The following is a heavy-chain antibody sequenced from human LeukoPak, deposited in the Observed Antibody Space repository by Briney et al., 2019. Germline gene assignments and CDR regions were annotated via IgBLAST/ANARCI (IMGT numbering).Heavy chain of an antibody. CDR2: IYYSGST. V-gene: IGHV4-39*01. J-gene: IGHJ1*01. CDR3: ASGDYDILSGYYR. Sequence: PSETLSLTCTVSGGSISSSSYYWGWIRQPPGKGLEWIGSIYYSGSTYYNPSLKSRVTISVDTSKNQFSLKLSSVTAADTAVYYCASGDYDILSGYYRWGQGTLVTVSS. CDR1: GGSISSSSYY. D-gene: IGHD3-9*01.